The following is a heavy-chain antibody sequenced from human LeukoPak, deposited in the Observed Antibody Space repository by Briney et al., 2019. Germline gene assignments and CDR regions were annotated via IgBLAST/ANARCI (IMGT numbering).Heavy chain of an antibody. CDR1: GFTFSGSA. D-gene: IGHD4-17*01. J-gene: IGHJ4*02. V-gene: IGHV3-73*01. CDR3: TRGYGVLFDY. CDR2: IRSKANSYAT. Sequence: GGSLRLSCAASGFTFSGSAIHWVRQASGKGLEWVGRIRSKANSYATSSAASVKGSFTISRDDSKNTAYLQMNSLKTEDTAVYYCTRGYGVLFDYWGQGTLVTVSS.